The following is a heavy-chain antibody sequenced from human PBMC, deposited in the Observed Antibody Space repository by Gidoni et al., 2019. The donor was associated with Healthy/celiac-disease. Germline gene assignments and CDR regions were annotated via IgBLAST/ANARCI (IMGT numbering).Heavy chain of an antibody. CDR2: IDPSDSYT. CDR3: ARLEERGEQQLVSWFDP. Sequence: EVQLLQSGAEVQKRGASLRISCTGSGYSFTSYWISWVRQMPGKGLEWMGRIDPSDSYTNYSPSFQGHVTISADKSISTAYLQWSSLKASDTAMYYCARLEERGEQQLVSWFDPWGQGTLVTVSS. J-gene: IGHJ5*02. D-gene: IGHD6-13*01. V-gene: IGHV5-10-1*03. CDR1: GYSFTSYW.